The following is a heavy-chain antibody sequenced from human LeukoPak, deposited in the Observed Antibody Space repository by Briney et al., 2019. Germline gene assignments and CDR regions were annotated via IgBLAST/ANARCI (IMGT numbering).Heavy chain of an antibody. J-gene: IGHJ4*02. CDR1: GYTFTSYD. D-gene: IGHD2-15*01. CDR3: ARGSAGSFYNS. Sequence: ASVKVSCKASGYTFTSYDIYWVRQATGQGLEWMGWINPNSGNSAYAQRFQGRVTITRNTSISTAYMELSSLRFEDTAVYYCARGSAGSFYNSWGQGTLVTVSS. V-gene: IGHV1-8*03. CDR2: INPNSGNS.